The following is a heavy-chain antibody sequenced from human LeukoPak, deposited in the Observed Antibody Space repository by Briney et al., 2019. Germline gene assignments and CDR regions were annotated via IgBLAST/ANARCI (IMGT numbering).Heavy chain of an antibody. CDR2: ISSSSSYI. CDR1: GFTFSRYS. Sequence: GGSLRLSCAGSGFTFSRYSMNWFRPAPGKGLERVSSISSSSSYIFYADSVKGRFTISRDNANNSLYLQMSSLRAEDTAVYYCARDAQWLVPEGYYFYMDVWGKGTTVTVSS. V-gene: IGHV3-21*01. D-gene: IGHD6-19*01. CDR3: ARDAQWLVPEGYYFYMDV. J-gene: IGHJ6*03.